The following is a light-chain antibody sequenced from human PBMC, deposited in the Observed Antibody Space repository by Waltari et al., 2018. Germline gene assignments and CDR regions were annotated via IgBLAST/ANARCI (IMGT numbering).Light chain of an antibody. CDR1: SLRSYY. Sequence: SSELTQDPAVSVALGQTVRITCQGDSLRSYYASWYQQKPGQAPVLVIYGKNNRPSGIPDRFSGSSSGNTASLTITGAQAEDEADYYCNSRDSSGNYVFG. V-gene: IGLV3-19*01. J-gene: IGLJ1*01. CDR2: GKN. CDR3: NSRDSSGNYV.